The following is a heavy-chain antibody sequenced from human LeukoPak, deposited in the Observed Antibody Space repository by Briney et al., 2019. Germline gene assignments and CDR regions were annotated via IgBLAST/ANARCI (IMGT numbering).Heavy chain of an antibody. CDR1: SGSFSSGGYY. D-gene: IGHD3-3*01. V-gene: IGHV4-31*03. CDR3: ARRNDPWSGPRNWFDP. J-gene: IGHJ5*02. Sequence: SETLSLTCTVSSGSFSSGGYYWSWIRQHPGKGLEWLGNIYHTGDTFYNPSLQSRFIISVDTSKNQFSLKVSSVTAADTAIYYCARRNDPWSGPRNWFDPWGQGILVTVSS. CDR2: IYHTGDT.